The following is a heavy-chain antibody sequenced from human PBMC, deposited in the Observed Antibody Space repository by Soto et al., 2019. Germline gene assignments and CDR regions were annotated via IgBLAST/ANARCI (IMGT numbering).Heavy chain of an antibody. V-gene: IGHV3-23*01. J-gene: IGHJ4*02. D-gene: IGHD3-22*01. CDR3: VPRLNPRVPDH. CDR1: GFVLRTYD. Sequence: GGSLRLSCEVSGFVLRTYDASWGRQAPGKGLEWLAVIIAWGQTIYSAESARGRFTISRDDAKNTLHLQIDSLTVEDTAVYYCVPRLNPRVPDHWGQGTLVTVYS. CDR2: IIAWGQTI.